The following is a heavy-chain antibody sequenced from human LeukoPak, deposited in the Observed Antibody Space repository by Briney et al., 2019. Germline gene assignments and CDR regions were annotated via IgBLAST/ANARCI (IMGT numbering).Heavy chain of an antibody. CDR3: VYSSSWYTARVEH. Sequence: KPSETLSLTCTVSGGSISSYYWSWIRQPPGKGLEWIGYIYYSGSTNYNPSLKSRVTISADTSKNQFSLKLSSVTAADTAVYYCVYSSSWYTARVEHWGQGTLVTVSS. V-gene: IGHV4-59*01. CDR2: IYYSGST. D-gene: IGHD6-13*01. CDR1: GGSISSYY. J-gene: IGHJ5*02.